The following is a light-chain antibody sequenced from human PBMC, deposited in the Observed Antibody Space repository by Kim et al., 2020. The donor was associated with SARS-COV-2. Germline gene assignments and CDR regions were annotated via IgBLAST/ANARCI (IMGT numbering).Light chain of an antibody. CDR2: DKN. Sequence: SSELTQDPAVSVALGQTVTITCLGDSLRTYYASWYQQKPGQAPVLVMHDKNNVRPSGVPDRFSGYSSSNTAFLIITGHQVDDEASYYCGSRANNGPGVFG. CDR1: SLRTYY. V-gene: IGLV3-19*01. J-gene: IGLJ3*02. CDR3: GSRANNGPGV.